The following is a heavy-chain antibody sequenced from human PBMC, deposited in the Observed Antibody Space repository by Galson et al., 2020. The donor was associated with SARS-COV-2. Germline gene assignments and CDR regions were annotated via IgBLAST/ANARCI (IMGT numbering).Heavy chain of an antibody. CDR2: ISQHEHVK. Sequence: QAGGSLRLSCAVSGFFLSQFDMHWVRQAPGKGLEWLAFISQHEHVKAYTDSVRGRFTTYRDNSRNTLYLQMNSLRPDDTAVYYCARDWKWLVDYWGQGTLVTVSS. CDR1: GFFLSQFD. V-gene: IGHV3-30*04. D-gene: IGHD6-19*01. CDR3: ARDWKWLVDY. J-gene: IGHJ4*02.